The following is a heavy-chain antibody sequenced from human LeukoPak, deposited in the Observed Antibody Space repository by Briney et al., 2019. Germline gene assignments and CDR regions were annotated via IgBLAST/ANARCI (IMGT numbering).Heavy chain of an antibody. CDR1: GYTFTGYY. J-gene: IGHJ4*02. D-gene: IGHD6-19*01. V-gene: IGHV1-2*04. Sequence: GASVKVSCKASGYTFTGYYMHWVRQAPGQGLEWMGWINPNSGGTNYAQKFRGWVTMTRDTSISTAYMELSRLRSDDTAVYYCARGGEGSGWPTKRVTKYYFDYWGQGTLVTVSS. CDR2: INPNSGGT. CDR3: ARGGEGSGWPTKRVTKYYFDY.